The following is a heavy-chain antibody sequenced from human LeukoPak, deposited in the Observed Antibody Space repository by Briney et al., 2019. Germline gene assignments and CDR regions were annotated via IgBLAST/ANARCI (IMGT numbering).Heavy chain of an antibody. V-gene: IGHV3-30-3*01. CDR2: ISYDGSNQ. CDR3: FFPGVTGKVY. CDR1: GGSISSSS. D-gene: IGHD1-20*01. J-gene: IGHJ4*02. Sequence: PSETLSLTCTVSGGSISSSSYYWGWIRQPPGKGLEWVAVISYDGSNQYYADSVKGRFTISRDNAKNTLFLQMDSLRAEDTAVYYCFFPGVTGKVYWGQGTLVSVSS.